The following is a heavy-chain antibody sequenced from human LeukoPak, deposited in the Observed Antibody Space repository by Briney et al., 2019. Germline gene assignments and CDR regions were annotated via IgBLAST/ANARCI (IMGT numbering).Heavy chain of an antibody. Sequence: GGSLRLSCAASGFTFSSYAMHWVRQAPGKGLEWVAVISYDGSNKYYADSVKGRFTISRDNSKNTLYLQMNSLRAEDTAVYYCAKDLGGCSSTSCNGWFDYWGQGTLVTVSS. D-gene: IGHD2-2*01. J-gene: IGHJ4*02. V-gene: IGHV3-30-3*01. CDR1: GFTFSSYA. CDR2: ISYDGSNK. CDR3: AKDLGGCSSTSCNGWFDY.